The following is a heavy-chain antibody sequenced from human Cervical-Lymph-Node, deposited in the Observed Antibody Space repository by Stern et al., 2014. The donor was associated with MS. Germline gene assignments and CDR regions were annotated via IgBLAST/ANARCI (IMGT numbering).Heavy chain of an antibody. CDR3: ARDPSTTASDWFFDL. CDR1: GGAVSDYY. V-gene: IGHV4-59*02. J-gene: IGHJ2*01. CDR2: ISATGTT. D-gene: IGHD2-21*02. Sequence: QLQLQESGPGLVKPSETLSLTCTVSGGAVSDYYWTWIRQRPGKGLEWIGYISATGTTNYNPSLHSRVTITLDTSQNQVSLRLRSVTAADTAVYYCARDPSTTASDWFFDLWGRGSLVTVSS.